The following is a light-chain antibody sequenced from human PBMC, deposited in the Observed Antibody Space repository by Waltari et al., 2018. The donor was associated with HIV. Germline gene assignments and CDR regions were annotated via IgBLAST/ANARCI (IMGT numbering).Light chain of an antibody. V-gene: IGLV1-47*01. CDR3: AAWDDSLSGWV. Sequence: QSMLTQPPSASGTPGQRVTISCPGSSSHIGSNYVYWYQQVPGTAPKLLIHRNNQRPSGAPDRFSGAKSGTAASLAISGLRSEDEADYYCAAWDDSLSGWVFGGGTKLTVL. J-gene: IGLJ3*02. CDR1: SSHIGSNY. CDR2: RNN.